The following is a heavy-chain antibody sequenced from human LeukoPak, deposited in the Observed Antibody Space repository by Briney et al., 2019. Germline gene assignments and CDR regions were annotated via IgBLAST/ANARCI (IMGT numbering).Heavy chain of an antibody. CDR3: ARCKGILLGRFEDY. V-gene: IGHV1-2*02. CDR2: IKPNSGGT. D-gene: IGHD1-26*01. J-gene: IGHJ4*02. CDR1: VYTLTGYY. Sequence: ASVKVSREASVYTLTGYYMNWVRQAPGQELEWMGWIKPNSGGTDSAQKLQGRVTITRATSLSTTSMELSRRRSADTAGFFCARCKGILLGRFEDYWGQGTLVTVSS.